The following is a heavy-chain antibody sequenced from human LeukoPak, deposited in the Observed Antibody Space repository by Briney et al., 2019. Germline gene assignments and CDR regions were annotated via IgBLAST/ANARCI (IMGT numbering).Heavy chain of an antibody. V-gene: IGHV3-21*01. J-gene: IGHJ4*02. D-gene: IGHD5-12*01. Sequence: GGSLRLSCAASGFTFSSYSMNWVRRAPGKGLEWVSFISTSSSYIYYADSLKGRFTISRDNAKKSLYLQINSLRAEDTAVYYCARVTRGGYDGYFDYWGQGTLVTVSS. CDR2: ISTSSSYI. CDR1: GFTFSSYS. CDR3: ARVTRGGYDGYFDY.